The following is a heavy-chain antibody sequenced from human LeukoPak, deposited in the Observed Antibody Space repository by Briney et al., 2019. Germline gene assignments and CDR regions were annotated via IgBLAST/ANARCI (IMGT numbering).Heavy chain of an antibody. V-gene: IGHV4-39*01. CDR2: IYYSGST. J-gene: IGHJ5*02. Sequence: SETLSLTCTVSGGAFSGNTYYWGWIRQPPGKGLEWIGSIYYSGSTYYNPSLKSRVTISVDTSKKQFSLKLTSVTAADTAVYYCARHDAPVYCGSTDCYALGWFDPWGQGTLVSVSS. CDR1: GGAFSGNTYY. D-gene: IGHD2-2*01. CDR3: ARHDAPVYCGSTDCYALGWFDP.